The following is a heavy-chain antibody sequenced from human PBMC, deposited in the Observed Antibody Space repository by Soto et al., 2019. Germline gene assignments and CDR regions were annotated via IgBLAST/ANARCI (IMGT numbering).Heavy chain of an antibody. CDR2: IIPIFGTA. D-gene: IGHD1-7*01. J-gene: IGHJ4*02. V-gene: IGHV1-69*06. CDR3: ARGLITGTTYYFDY. Sequence: ASVKVSCKASGGTFSSYSISWVRQAPGQGLEWMGGIIPIFGTANYAQKFQGRVTITADKSTSTAYMELSSLRSEDTAVYYCARGLITGTTYYFDYWGQGTLVTVSS. CDR1: GGTFSSYS.